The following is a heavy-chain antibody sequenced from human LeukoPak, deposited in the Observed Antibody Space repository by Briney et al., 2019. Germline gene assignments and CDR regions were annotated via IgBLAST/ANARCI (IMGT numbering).Heavy chain of an antibody. CDR1: GFTFSSYA. V-gene: IGHV3-30-3*01. CDR2: ISYDGSDK. J-gene: IGHJ4*02. Sequence: SGGSLRLSCAASGFTFSSYAMHWVRQAPGKGLEWVAVISYDGSDKYYADSVKGRFTISRDNSKNTLYLQMNSLRAEDTAVYYCARDRMDYYGSGMVGYWGQGTLVTVSS. D-gene: IGHD3-10*01. CDR3: ARDRMDYYGSGMVGY.